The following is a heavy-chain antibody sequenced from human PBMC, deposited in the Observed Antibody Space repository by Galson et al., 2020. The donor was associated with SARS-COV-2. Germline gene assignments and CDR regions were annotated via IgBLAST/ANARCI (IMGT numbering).Heavy chain of an antibody. CDR3: ARGRWGPSR. V-gene: IGHV3-7*01. J-gene: IGHJ4*02. CDR2: IKADGSDN. CDR1: GFTFSSYW. Sequence: GGSLRLSCAASGFTFSSYWMTWVRQPPGKGLEWLANIKADGSDNNNVDSVKGRFTISRDNAKNSRFLQMNSLRAEDTAVYYCARGRWGPSRGGQGTLVAVSS. D-gene: IGHD1-26*01.